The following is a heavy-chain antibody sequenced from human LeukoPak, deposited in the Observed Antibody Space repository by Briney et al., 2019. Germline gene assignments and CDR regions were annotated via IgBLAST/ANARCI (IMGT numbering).Heavy chain of an antibody. J-gene: IGHJ4*02. D-gene: IGHD3-9*01. Sequence: SVKVSCKTSGGTFSSYAISWVRQAPGQGLEWMGGIIPIFGTANYAQKFQGRVTITADESTSTAYMELSSLRSEDTAVYYCARHLYYDILTGYYYFDYWGQGTLVTVSS. CDR1: GGTFSSYA. CDR2: IIPIFGTA. V-gene: IGHV1-69*13. CDR3: ARHLYYDILTGYYYFDY.